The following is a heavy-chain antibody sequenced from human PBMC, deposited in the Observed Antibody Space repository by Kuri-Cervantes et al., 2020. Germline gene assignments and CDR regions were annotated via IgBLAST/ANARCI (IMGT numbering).Heavy chain of an antibody. D-gene: IGHD2-2*01. CDR2: ISYDGSNK. CDR1: GFTFSSYG. J-gene: IGHJ6*02. V-gene: IGHV3-30*03. CDR3: ARGEDIVVVPAATSYYYYGMDV. Sequence: GGSLRLSCAASGFTFSSYGMHWVRQAPGKGLEWVAVISYDGSNKYYADSVKGRFTISRDNAKNTLYLQMNSLRAEDTAVYYCARGEDIVVVPAATSYYYYGMDVWGQGTTVTVSS.